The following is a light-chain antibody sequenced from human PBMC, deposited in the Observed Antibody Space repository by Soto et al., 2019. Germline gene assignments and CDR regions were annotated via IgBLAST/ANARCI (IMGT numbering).Light chain of an antibody. V-gene: IGKV3-11*01. CDR3: QQRSNWLYT. Sequence: EIVLTQSPGILSLSPGERATLSCRASQSVSNDFLAWYQQKPGQAPRLLIYDASNRATGIPARFSGSGSGTDFTLTISSLEPEDFAVYYCQQRSNWLYTFGQGTKLEIK. CDR2: DAS. CDR1: QSVSNDF. J-gene: IGKJ2*01.